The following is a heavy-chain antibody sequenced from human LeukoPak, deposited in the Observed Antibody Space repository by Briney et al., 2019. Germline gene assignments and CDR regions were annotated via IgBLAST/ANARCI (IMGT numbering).Heavy chain of an antibody. D-gene: IGHD4-11*01. CDR2: FSGSGGST. CDR1: GFTFSSYA. V-gene: IGHV3-23*01. J-gene: IGHJ4*02. Sequence: GGSLRLSCAASGFTFSSYAMSWVRQAPGKGLEWVSAFSGSGGSTYYADSVKGRFTISRDNSKNTVYLQMNSLRAEDTAVYYCARDRGMTTNSFDYWGQGTLVTVSS. CDR3: ARDRGMTTNSFDY.